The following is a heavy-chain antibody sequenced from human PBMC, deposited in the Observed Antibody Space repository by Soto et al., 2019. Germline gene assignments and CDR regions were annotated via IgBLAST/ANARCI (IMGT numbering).Heavy chain of an antibody. Sequence: QVQLVESGGGVVQPGRSLRLSCAASGFTFNNYGMHWVRQAPGKGLEWVATISNDGSDKYYADSVKGRLTISRDNSKNTVYLQMNSLRDEETAVYYCAKDQGIAASHGIDWGQGTMVNVSS. J-gene: IGHJ3*01. D-gene: IGHD6-13*01. CDR1: GFTFNNYG. CDR2: ISNDGSDK. CDR3: AKDQGIAASHGID. V-gene: IGHV3-30*18.